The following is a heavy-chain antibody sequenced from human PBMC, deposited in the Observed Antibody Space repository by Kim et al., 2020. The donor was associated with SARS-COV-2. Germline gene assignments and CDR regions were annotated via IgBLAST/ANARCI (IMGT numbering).Heavy chain of an antibody. J-gene: IGHJ6*02. CDR3: AKVIGPQVLLLLWFGELSDYYYYYGMDV. Sequence: GGSLRLSCAASGFTFSSYAMSWVRQAPGKGLEWVSAISGSGGSTYYADSVKGRFTISRDNSKNTLYLQMNSLRAEDTAVYYCAKVIGPQVLLLLWFGELSDYYYYYGMDVWGQGTTVTVSS. D-gene: IGHD3-10*01. V-gene: IGHV3-23*01. CDR1: GFTFSSYA. CDR2: ISGSGGST.